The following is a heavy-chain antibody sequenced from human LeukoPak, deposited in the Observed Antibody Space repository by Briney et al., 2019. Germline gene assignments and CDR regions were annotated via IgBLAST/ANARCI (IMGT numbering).Heavy chain of an antibody. D-gene: IGHD4-23*01. CDR1: GFTFSSYA. V-gene: IGHV3-23*01. CDR2: ISGSGGST. Sequence: PGGSLRLSCAASGFTFSSYAMSWVRQAPGKGLEWVSAISGSGGSTYYADSVKGRFTISRDNSKNTLYLQMNSLRAEDTAVYYCAKDLGDYGGISNWFDPWGQGTLVTVSS. J-gene: IGHJ5*02. CDR3: AKDLGDYGGISNWFDP.